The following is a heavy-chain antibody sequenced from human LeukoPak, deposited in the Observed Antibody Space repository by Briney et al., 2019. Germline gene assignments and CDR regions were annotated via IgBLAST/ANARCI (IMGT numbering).Heavy chain of an antibody. J-gene: IGHJ6*03. D-gene: IGHD3-10*01. CDR1: GGSISSYY. CDR3: ARHPQLGNYYYYMDV. V-gene: IGHV4-59*08. Sequence: SETLSLTCTVSGGSISSYYWSWIRQPPGKGLEWIGYIYYSGSTNYNPSLKSRVTISVDRSKNQFSLKLSSVTAADTAVYYCARHPQLGNYYYYMDVWGKGTTVTVSS. CDR2: IYYSGST.